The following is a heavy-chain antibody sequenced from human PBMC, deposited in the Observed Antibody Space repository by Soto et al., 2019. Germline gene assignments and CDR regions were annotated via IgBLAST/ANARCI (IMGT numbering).Heavy chain of an antibody. CDR3: ARDGGFGELSPRTNYYYGMDV. D-gene: IGHD3-10*01. V-gene: IGHV3-30*04. Sequence: QVQLVESGGGVVQPGKSLRLSCVYSGFTLSPYSLHWVRQPPGKGLEWVAVISRDGGSENYADSVRGRFTISRDHSKSTLYLAMNSLRTEDTAVYFCARDGGFGELSPRTNYYYGMDVWGRGTTVTVSS. CDR2: ISRDGGSE. CDR1: GFTLSPYS. J-gene: IGHJ6*02.